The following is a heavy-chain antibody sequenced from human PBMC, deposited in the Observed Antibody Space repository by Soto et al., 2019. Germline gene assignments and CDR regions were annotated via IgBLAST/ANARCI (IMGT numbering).Heavy chain of an antibody. CDR2: IGGGGHDT. V-gene: IGHV3-23*01. CDR3: AKDRMGHNSVWDPFDI. CDR1: GFPFNMYA. D-gene: IGHD1-20*01. Sequence: GGSLRLSCVASGFPFNMYAMSWVRQAPGKGLEWVSSIGGGGHDTYYADTVKGRFTISRDNSKSTLFLQMNSLRAEDTAMYFCAKDRMGHNSVWDPFDIWGQGTMVTVSS. J-gene: IGHJ3*02.